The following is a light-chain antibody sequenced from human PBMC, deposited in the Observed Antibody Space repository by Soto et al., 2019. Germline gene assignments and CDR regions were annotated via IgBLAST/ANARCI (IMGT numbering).Light chain of an antibody. J-gene: IGKJ1*01. CDR3: MQALQTPPT. CDR1: QSLLHSNGYNY. CDR2: LGS. V-gene: IGKV2-28*01. Sequence: DIVMTQSPLSLPVTPGEPASISCRSSQSLLHSNGYNYLDWYLQKPGQSPQLLIYLGSNRASGVPDRFSGSGSGTEFTLTISRVEAEDVGVYYCMQALQTPPTFGQGTKVEIK.